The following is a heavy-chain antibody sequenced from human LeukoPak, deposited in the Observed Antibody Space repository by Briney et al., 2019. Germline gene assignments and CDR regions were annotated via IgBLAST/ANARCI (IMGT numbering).Heavy chain of an antibody. CDR1: GFTFSRNT. CDR3: VKDLAGTYSFDY. J-gene: IGHJ4*02. Sequence: GGSLRLSCSASGFTFSRNTMHWVRQAPGKGLEYVSGTTDTGGSTYYADSVKGRFTISRDNSKNTLYLQVSSLRVEDTAVYYCVKDLAGTYSFDYWGQGILVTVSS. V-gene: IGHV3-64D*06. CDR2: TTDTGGST. D-gene: IGHD3-10*01.